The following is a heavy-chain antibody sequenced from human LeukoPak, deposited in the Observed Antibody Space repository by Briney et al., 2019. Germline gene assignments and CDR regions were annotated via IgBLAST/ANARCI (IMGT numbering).Heavy chain of an antibody. Sequence: PSETLSLTCAVYGGSFSGYYWSWIRQPPGKGLEWIGEFNHSGSTNYNPSLKSRVTISVDTSKNQFSLKLSSVTAADTAVYYCARRPLTYFGGSYKYYFDYWGQGTLVTVSS. J-gene: IGHJ4*02. V-gene: IGHV4-34*01. D-gene: IGHD3-16*01. CDR2: FNHSGST. CDR3: ARRPLTYFGGSYKYYFDY. CDR1: GGSFSGYY.